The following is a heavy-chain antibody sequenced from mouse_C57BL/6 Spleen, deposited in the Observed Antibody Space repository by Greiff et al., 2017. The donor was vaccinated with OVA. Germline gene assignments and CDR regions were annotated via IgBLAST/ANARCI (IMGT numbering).Heavy chain of an antibody. J-gene: IGHJ3*01. CDR1: GYAFSSSW. Sequence: QVQLKQSGPELVKPGASVKISCKASGYAFSSSWMNWVKQRPGKGLEWIGRIYPGDGDTNYNGKFKGKATLTADKSSSTAYMQLSSLTSEDSAVYFCANPDGYYSYWGQGTLVTVSA. CDR3: ANPDGYYSY. D-gene: IGHD2-3*01. V-gene: IGHV1-82*01. CDR2: IYPGDGDT.